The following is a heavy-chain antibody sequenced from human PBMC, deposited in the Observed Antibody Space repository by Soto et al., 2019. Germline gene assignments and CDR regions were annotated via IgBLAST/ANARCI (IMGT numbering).Heavy chain of an antibody. V-gene: IGHV3-30-3*01. D-gene: IGHD3-9*01. CDR1: GFTFSGYA. CDR3: ARDQYDILTGPNY. Sequence: QVQLVESGGGVVQPGRSLRLSCAASGFTFSGYAMHWGRQAPGKGLEWVAVISYDGSNKYYADSVKGRFTISRDNSKNTMYLQMNGLRSEDAAVYYCARDQYDILTGPNYWGQGTLVTVSS. J-gene: IGHJ4*02. CDR2: ISYDGSNK.